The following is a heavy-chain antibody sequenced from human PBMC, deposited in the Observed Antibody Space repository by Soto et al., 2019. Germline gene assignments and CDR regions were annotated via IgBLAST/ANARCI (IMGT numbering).Heavy chain of an antibody. CDR3: ARVAVVGDYYYYYGMDV. CDR1: GFTCSSYA. CDR2: ISYDGSNK. Sequence: LXRSCAASGFTCSSYAMHWVRQAPGKGLEWVAVISYDGSNKYYADSVKGRFTISRDNSKNTLYLQMNSLRAEDTAVYYCARVAVVGDYYYYYGMDVWGQGTTVTASS. D-gene: IGHD2-2*01. V-gene: IGHV3-30-3*01. J-gene: IGHJ6*02.